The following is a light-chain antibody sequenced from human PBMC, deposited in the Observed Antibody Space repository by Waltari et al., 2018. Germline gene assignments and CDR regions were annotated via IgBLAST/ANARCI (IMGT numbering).Light chain of an antibody. J-gene: IGKJ2*01. CDR3: QVFET. CDR2: KAS. V-gene: IGKV1-5*03. CDR1: HTISSG. Sequence: DIQVTQSPSTLSASVGDRVTITCRASHTISSGLAWYQQKPVKAPKLLIYKASFFESGVPSRFSGSGSGTEFTLTISSLQPDDFATYYCQVFETFGQGTKLEIK.